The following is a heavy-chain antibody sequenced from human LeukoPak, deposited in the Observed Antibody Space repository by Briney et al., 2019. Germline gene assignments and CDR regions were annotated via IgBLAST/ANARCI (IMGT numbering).Heavy chain of an antibody. CDR3: ARGYRELFDCSMWYY. V-gene: IGHV4-31*03. D-gene: IGHD3-9*01. CDR1: GGSISSGSYY. CDR2: IYYSGST. J-gene: IGHJ4*01. Sequence: PSQTLSLTCTVSGGSISSGSYYWSWIRQHPGKGLEWIGYIYYSGSTYYNPSLKSRVTISVDTSKNQFSLKLSSVTAADTAVYYCARGYRELFDCSMWYYWGHGDLFTVSS.